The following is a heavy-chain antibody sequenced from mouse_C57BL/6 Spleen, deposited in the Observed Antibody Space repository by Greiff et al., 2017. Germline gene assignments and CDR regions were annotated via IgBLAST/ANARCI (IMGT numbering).Heavy chain of an antibody. V-gene: IGHV5-4*01. CDR2: ISDGGSYT. Sequence: EVKLVESGGGLVKPGGSLKLSCAASGFTFSSYAMSWVRQTPEKRLEWVATISDGGSYTYYPDNVKGRFTISRDNAKNNLYLQMSHLKSEDTAMYYCARDRGYYFDYWGQGTTRTVSS. CDR1: GFTFSSYA. J-gene: IGHJ2*01. CDR3: ARDRGYYFDY.